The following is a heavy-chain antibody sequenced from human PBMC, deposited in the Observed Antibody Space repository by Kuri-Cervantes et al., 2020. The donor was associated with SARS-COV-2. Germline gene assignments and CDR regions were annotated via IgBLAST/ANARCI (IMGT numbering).Heavy chain of an antibody. Sequence: GESLKISCAASGFTFSSYGMHWVRQAPGKGLEWVAFIRYDGSNKYYADSVKGRFTISRDNSKNTLYLQMNSLRAEDTAVYYCARDQGKQQRGWAWGQGTLVTVSS. D-gene: IGHD6-13*01. CDR3: ARDQGKQQRGWA. CDR1: GFTFSSYG. V-gene: IGHV3-30*02. J-gene: IGHJ5*02. CDR2: IRYDGSNK.